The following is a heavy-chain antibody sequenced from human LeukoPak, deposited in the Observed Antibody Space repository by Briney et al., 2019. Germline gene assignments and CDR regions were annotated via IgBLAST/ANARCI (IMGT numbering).Heavy chain of an antibody. CDR1: GFTFSSYW. D-gene: IGHD3-3*01. V-gene: IGHV3-7*01. CDR3: ARGGPYDFWSGYYPH. CDR2: IKQDGSEK. Sequence: PGGSLRLSCAASGFTFSSYWMSWVRQAPGKGLEWVANIKQDGSEKYYVDSVKGRFTISRDNAKNSLYLQMNSLRAEDTAVYYCARGGPYDFWSGYYPHWGQGTLVTVSS. J-gene: IGHJ4*02.